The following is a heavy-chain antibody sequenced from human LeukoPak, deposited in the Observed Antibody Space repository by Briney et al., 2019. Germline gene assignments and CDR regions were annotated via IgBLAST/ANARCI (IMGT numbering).Heavy chain of an antibody. V-gene: IGHV1-69*13. J-gene: IGHJ5*02. CDR1: GGTFSSYA. D-gene: IGHD2-15*01. CDR2: IIPIFGTA. Sequence: ASVKVSCKASGGTFSSYAISWVRQAPGQGLEWMGGIIPIFGTANYAQKFQGRVTITADESTSTAYMELSRLRSNDTAVYYCARDYCSGGSCQTYYNWFNPWGQGTLVTVTS. CDR3: ARDYCSGGSCQTYYNWFNP.